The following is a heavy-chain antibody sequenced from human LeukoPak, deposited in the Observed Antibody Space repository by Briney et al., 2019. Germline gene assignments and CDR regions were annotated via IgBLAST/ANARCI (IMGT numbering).Heavy chain of an antibody. CDR3: ARGPTTSETGYFDY. CDR1: GGSFSAYY. D-gene: IGHD1-1*01. CDR2: INHRGDT. V-gene: IGHV4-34*01. J-gene: IGHJ4*03. Sequence: PSETLSLTCAVYGGSFSAYYWSWVRQSPGKGLEWIADINHRGDTNYNPSVKSRVTISVDTSKNQFSLKVTSLTAADTTIYYCARGPTTSETGYFDYWGQGTLVTVSS.